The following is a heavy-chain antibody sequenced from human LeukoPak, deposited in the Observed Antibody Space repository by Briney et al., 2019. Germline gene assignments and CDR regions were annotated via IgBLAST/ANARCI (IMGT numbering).Heavy chain of an antibody. CDR3: ARRLRYNWNHGL. D-gene: IGHD1-14*01. J-gene: IGHJ4*02. CDR2: IYYSGST. V-gene: IGHV4-39*01. CDR1: GGSISSSSYY. Sequence: SETLSLTCTVSGGSISSSSYYWGWIRQPPGKGLEWIGSIYYSGSTYYNPPLKSRVTISVDTSKNQFSLKLSSVTAADTAVYYCARRLRYNWNHGLWGQGTLVTVSS.